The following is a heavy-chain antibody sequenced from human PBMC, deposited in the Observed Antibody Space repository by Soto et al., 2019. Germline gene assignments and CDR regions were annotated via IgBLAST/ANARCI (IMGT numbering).Heavy chain of an antibody. CDR1: GFTCSSYA. D-gene: IGHD3-22*01. Sequence: QVQLVESGGGVVQPGRSLRLSCAASGFTCSSYAMHWVRQAPGKGLEWVAVISYDGSNKYYADSVKGRFTISRDNSKNTLYLQMNSLRAEDTAVYYCGGSSGYYYWFDPWGQGTLVPVSS. J-gene: IGHJ5*02. CDR3: GGSSGYYYWFDP. CDR2: ISYDGSNK. V-gene: IGHV3-30-3*01.